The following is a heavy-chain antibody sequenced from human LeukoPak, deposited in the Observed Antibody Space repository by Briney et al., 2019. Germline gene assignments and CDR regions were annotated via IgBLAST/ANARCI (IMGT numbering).Heavy chain of an antibody. D-gene: IGHD5-18*01. V-gene: IGHV3-20*04. CDR3: ARYVGYSYGWDDAFDI. Sequence: PGGSLRLSCAASGFTFDDYGMSWVRPAPGKGRAWVSGINWNGGSTGYAHSVKGRFTISRDNAKNSLYLQLNSLRPEDQALFFCARYVGYSYGWDDAFDIWGQGTMVTVSS. J-gene: IGHJ3*02. CDR1: GFTFDDYG. CDR2: INWNGGST.